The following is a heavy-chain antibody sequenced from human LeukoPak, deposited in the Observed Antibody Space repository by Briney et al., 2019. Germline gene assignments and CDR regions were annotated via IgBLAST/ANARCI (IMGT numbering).Heavy chain of an antibody. CDR1: GGSISSYY. V-gene: IGHV4-59*01. CDR3: ARTPRGYSYGHYFDY. Sequence: SETLSLTCTVSGGSISSYYWSWIRQPPGKGLEWIGYIYYSGSTKYNPFLKSRVTISVDTSKNQFSLKLSSVTAADTAVYYCARTPRGYSYGHYFDYRGQGTLVTVSS. J-gene: IGHJ4*02. D-gene: IGHD5-18*01. CDR2: IYYSGST.